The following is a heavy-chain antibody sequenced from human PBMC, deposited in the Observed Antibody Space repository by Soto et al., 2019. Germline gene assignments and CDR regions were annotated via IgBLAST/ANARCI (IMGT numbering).Heavy chain of an antibody. J-gene: IGHJ5*02. D-gene: IGHD6-19*01. V-gene: IGHV3-23*01. CDR3: AKVPIAVASRDWFDP. Sequence: GGALRLSCAASGFTFSSYGMNWVGQSPGKGLEWVSAISGSGGSTYYADSVKGRFTISRDNSKNTLYLQMNSLRAEDTAVYYCAKVPIAVASRDWFDPWGQGTLVTVSS. CDR2: ISGSGGST. CDR1: GFTFSSYG.